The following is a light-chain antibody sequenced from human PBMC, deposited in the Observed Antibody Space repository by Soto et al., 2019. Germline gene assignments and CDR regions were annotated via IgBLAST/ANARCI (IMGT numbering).Light chain of an antibody. Sequence: EIVLTQSPATLSWSPGERATLSCRASQSVSSYLAWYQHKPGQAPRLLIYDASNRATGIPARFSGSGSGTDFTLTISSLEPEDFAVYYCQQRSNWLSTFGQGTKVEIK. J-gene: IGKJ1*01. CDR2: DAS. CDR1: QSVSSY. CDR3: QQRSNWLST. V-gene: IGKV3-11*01.